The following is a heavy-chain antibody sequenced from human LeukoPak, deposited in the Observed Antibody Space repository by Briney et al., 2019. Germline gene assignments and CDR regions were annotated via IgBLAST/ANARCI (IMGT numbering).Heavy chain of an antibody. J-gene: IGHJ6*02. Sequence: GSLRLSCAASGFTFSTYSMNWVRQAPGKGLEWVSSISSSSSDIYYADPVKGRFTISRDNAKNSLYLQMNSLRAEDTAVYYCARVQGHSGYCGRTSCHEGYYGMDVWGQGTTVTVSS. CDR2: ISSSSSDI. D-gene: IGHD2-2*01. CDR3: ARVQGHSGYCGRTSCHEGYYGMDV. V-gene: IGHV3-21*01. CDR1: GFTFSTYS.